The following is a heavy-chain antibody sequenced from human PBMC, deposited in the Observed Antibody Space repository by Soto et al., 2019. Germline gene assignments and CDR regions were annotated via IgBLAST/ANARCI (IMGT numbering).Heavy chain of an antibody. CDR1: GGTFSSYA. J-gene: IGHJ4*02. V-gene: IGHV1-69*06. CDR2: IIPIFGTA. Sequence: QVQLVQSGAKVKKPGSSVKVSCKASGGTFSSYAISWVRQAPGQGLEWMGGIIPIFGTANYAQKFQGRVTITADKATSTAYMELSSLRSEDTAVYYCARLADWNYVRSFDYWGQGTLVTVSS. CDR3: ARLADWNYVRSFDY. D-gene: IGHD1-7*01.